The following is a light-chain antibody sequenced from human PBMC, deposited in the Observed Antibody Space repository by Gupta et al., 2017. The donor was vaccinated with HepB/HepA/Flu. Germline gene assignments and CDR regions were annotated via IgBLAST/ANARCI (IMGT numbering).Light chain of an antibody. J-gene: IGKJ2*01. CDR2: WAS. Sequence: DIVISQSPVSLAVSLGARATINCTSSQSVLASSDNSNYLAWYQQKPRQPPKLLIYWASTRETGVPERFSGSGSGTEFTLTISSLQAEDFAVYYCQQYYGCPYTFGQGTKLEI. CDR3: QQYYGCPYT. CDR1: QSVLASSDNSNY. V-gene: IGKV4-1*01.